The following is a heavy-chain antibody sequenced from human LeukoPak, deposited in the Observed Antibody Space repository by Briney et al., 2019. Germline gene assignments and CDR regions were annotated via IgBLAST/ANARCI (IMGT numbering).Heavy chain of an antibody. Sequence: ETLSLTCTVSGGSISSYYWSWIRQPPGKGLEWVAVTVGGGDGTYYADSVKGRFTISRDNSNNTLYLQMNSLRAEDTAVYYCAKLTTSWGQGTLVTVSS. V-gene: IGHV3-23*01. CDR3: AKLTTS. CDR1: GGSISSYY. CDR2: TVGGGDGT. D-gene: IGHD4-11*01. J-gene: IGHJ4*02.